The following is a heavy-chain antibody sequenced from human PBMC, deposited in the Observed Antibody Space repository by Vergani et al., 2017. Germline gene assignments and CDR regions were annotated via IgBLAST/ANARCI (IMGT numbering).Heavy chain of an antibody. Sequence: QVQLQESGPGLVKPSETLSLTCTVSGYSISSGYYWGLIRQPPGKGLEWIGSIYHSGSTYYNPSLKSRVTISVDTSKNQFSLKLSSVTAADTAVYYCARGSRAEGGSGPDKWGQGTLVTVSS. D-gene: IGHD6-13*01. CDR2: IYHSGST. V-gene: IGHV4-38-2*02. CDR3: ARGSRAEGGSGPDK. CDR1: GYSISSGYY. J-gene: IGHJ4*02.